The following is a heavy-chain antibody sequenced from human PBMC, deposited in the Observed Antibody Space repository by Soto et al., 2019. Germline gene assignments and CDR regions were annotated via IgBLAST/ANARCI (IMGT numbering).Heavy chain of an antibody. CDR2: IRSKANSYAT. Sequence: EVQLVESGGGLVQPGGSLKLSCAASGFTFSGSAMHWVRQASGKGLEWVGRIRSKANSYATAYAASVKGRFTISRDDSKNTAYLQMNSLKTEDTAVDYGTRNDIVVVPAAMSDYYYYYMDVWGQGTTVTVSS. CDR3: TRNDIVVVPAAMSDYYYYYMDV. V-gene: IGHV3-73*01. CDR1: GFTFSGSA. J-gene: IGHJ6*03. D-gene: IGHD2-2*01.